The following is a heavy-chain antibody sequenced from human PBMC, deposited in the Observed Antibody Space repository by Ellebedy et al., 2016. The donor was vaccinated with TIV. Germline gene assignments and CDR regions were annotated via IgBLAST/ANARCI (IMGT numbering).Heavy chain of an antibody. Sequence: GGSLRLSCAASGFTFSSYAMSWVRQAPGKGLEWVSAISGSGGSTYYADSVKGRFTISRDNAKNSLYLQMNSLRAEDTAVYYCARDSGYYYDSSGYRPNFDYWGQGTLVTVSS. CDR2: ISGSGGST. J-gene: IGHJ4*02. V-gene: IGHV3-23*01. CDR1: GFTFSSYA. CDR3: ARDSGYYYDSSGYRPNFDY. D-gene: IGHD3-22*01.